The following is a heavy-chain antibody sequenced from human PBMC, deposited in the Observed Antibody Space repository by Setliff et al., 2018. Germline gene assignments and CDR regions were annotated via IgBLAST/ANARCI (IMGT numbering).Heavy chain of an antibody. D-gene: IGHD2-15*01. V-gene: IGHV3-15*01. J-gene: IGHJ5*02. CDR2: IKSKSDGGTP. CDR1: GFTFSNAW. Sequence: GGSLRLSCAASGFTFSNAWMNWVRQAPGKGLEWVGRIKSKSDGGTPDYAAPVKGRFTISRDDSKNTLYLQMNSLKTEDTAVYYCTTSIYCSGGSCYGVNWFDPWGQGTLVTVSS. CDR3: TTSIYCSGGSCYGVNWFDP.